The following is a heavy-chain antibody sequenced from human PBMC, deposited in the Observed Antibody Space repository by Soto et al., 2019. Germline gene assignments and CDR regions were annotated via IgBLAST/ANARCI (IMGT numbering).Heavy chain of an antibody. CDR1: GGTFSSYT. D-gene: IGHD6-19*01. CDR3: ARAPSYSSGWYY. V-gene: IGHV1-69*02. Sequence: SVKVSCKASGGTFSSYTISWVRQAPGQGLEWMGRIIPILGIANYAQKFQGRVTITADKSTSTAYMELSSLRSEDTAVYYCARAPSYSSGWYYWGQGTLVTVSS. CDR2: IIPILGIA. J-gene: IGHJ4*02.